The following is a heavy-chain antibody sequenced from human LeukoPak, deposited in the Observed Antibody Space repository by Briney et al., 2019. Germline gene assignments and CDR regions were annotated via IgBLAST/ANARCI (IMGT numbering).Heavy chain of an antibody. D-gene: IGHD3-22*01. CDR2: ISSSSSYI. CDR1: GFTFSSYS. V-gene: IGHV3-21*01. J-gene: IGHJ4*02. CDR3: ARAYYYDSSGYPSVDY. Sequence: GGSLRLSSAASGFTFSSYSMNWVRQAPGKGLEWVSSISSSSSYIYYADSVKGRFTISRDNAKNSLYLQMNSLRAEDTAVYYCARAYYYDSSGYPSVDYWGQGTLVTVSS.